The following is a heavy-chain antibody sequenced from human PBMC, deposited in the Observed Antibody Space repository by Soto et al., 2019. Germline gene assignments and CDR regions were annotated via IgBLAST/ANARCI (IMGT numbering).Heavy chain of an antibody. CDR2: INRDGTYT. CDR3: VRDRHYDDLGSLHRDV. V-gene: IGHV3-74*01. D-gene: IGHD3-10*01. J-gene: IGHJ6*02. CDR1: GFTFSDYW. Sequence: EVQLVESGGQLVQPGGSLRLSCVVSGFTFSDYWMHWVRQAPGKGLVWVSRINRDGTYTVYGDSVKGRFTVSRDSAKNTLYLQMNSLRVEDTGVYYCVRDRHYDDLGSLHRDVWGQGTTVTVSS.